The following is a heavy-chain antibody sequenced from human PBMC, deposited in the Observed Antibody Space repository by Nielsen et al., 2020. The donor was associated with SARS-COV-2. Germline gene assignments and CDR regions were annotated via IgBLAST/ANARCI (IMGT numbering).Heavy chain of an antibody. V-gene: IGHV3-9*01. D-gene: IGHD3-9*01. CDR1: GFTFDDYA. J-gene: IGHJ4*02. CDR3: AKTEMYYDILTGYPDY. Sequence: SLKISCAASGFTFDDYAMHWVRQAPGKGLEWVSGISWNSGSIGYADSVKGRFTISRDNSKNTLYLQMNSLRAEDTAVYYCAKTEMYYDILTGYPDYWGQGTLVTVSS. CDR2: ISWNSGSI.